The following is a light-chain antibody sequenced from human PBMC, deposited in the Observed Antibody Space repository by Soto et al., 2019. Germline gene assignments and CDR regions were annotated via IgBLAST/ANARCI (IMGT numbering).Light chain of an antibody. CDR3: VSWDDSLSGLV. J-gene: IGLJ1*01. CDR1: SSDVGDYNY. V-gene: IGLV2-8*01. CDR2: EVS. Sequence: QSALTQPPSASGTPGQSVTIPCTGTSSDVGDYNYVSWYQQHPGKAPKLMIYEVSRRPSGVPDRFSGSKSGNTASLTVSGLQAEDEADYYCVSWDDSLSGLVFGTGTKVTVL.